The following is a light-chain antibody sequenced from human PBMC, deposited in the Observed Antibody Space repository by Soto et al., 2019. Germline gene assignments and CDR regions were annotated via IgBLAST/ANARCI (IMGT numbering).Light chain of an antibody. CDR3: SSYTGSTTLV. V-gene: IGLV2-14*03. CDR2: DVT. J-gene: IGLJ2*01. Sequence: QSALTQPASVSGSPGQSITISCTGTSSDIGGYKYVSWYQHHPGKAPKLMIYDVTNRPSGVSHRFSGSKSGNTASLTISGLQAEDEADYYCSSYTGSTTLVFGGGTQLTVL. CDR1: SSDIGGYKY.